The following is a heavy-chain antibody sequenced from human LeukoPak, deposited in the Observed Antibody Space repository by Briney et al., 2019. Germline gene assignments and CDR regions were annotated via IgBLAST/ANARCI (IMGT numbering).Heavy chain of an antibody. D-gene: IGHD6-19*01. Sequence: SETPSLTCAVSGASTTGGYYWTWIRQPPGKGLEWIGYLGNPNYNPSLKSRVTISGDRSKNQFSLKLNSVTTADTAVYYCATYRGGGGGVGYWGQGTLVTVSS. CDR1: GASTTGGYY. CDR2: LGNP. J-gene: IGHJ4*02. CDR3: ATYRGGGGGVGY. V-gene: IGHV4-61*08.